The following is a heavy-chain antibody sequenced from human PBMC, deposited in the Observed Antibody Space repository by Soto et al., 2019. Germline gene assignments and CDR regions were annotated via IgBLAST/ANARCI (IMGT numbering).Heavy chain of an antibody. CDR1: GYTLSDLS. J-gene: IGHJ6*02. D-gene: IGHD2-2*01. CDR3: ATGGLMPDYYGMEV. Sequence: ASVKVSCKVSGYTLSDLSMHWVRQSPAKGLEWMGGFDPEDGETIYAQKFQGRVIMTEDTSTDTAYMEVSSLRSEDTAVYYCATGGLMPDYYGMEVWGQGTTVTVSS. V-gene: IGHV1-24*01. CDR2: FDPEDGET.